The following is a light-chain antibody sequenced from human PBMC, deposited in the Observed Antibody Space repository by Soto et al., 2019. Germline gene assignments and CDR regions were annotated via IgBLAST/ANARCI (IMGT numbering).Light chain of an antibody. V-gene: IGKV3-15*01. CDR3: QQYGSSSIT. J-gene: IGKJ5*01. Sequence: EIVMTQSPATLSVSPGERATLSRRASQSVSSDLAWYQQKPGQAPRLLIYGASTRATGIPARFSGSGSGTDFTLTISSLEPEDFAVYYCQQYGSSSITFGQGTRLEIK. CDR2: GAS. CDR1: QSVSSD.